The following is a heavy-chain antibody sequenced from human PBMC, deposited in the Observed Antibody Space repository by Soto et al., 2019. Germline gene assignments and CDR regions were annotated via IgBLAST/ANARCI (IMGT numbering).Heavy chain of an antibody. CDR1: GYTFTSYG. CDR3: ARGRYYYDSIGYYWPDGYYGMDV. D-gene: IGHD3-22*01. CDR2: ISAYNGNT. V-gene: IGHV1-18*01. J-gene: IGHJ6*02. Sequence: ASVKVSCKASGYTFTSYGISWVRQAPGQGLEWMGWISAYNGNTNYAQKLQGRVTMTTDTSTSTAYMELRSLRSDDTAVYYCARGRYYYDSIGYYWPDGYYGMDVWAQGTTVTVSS.